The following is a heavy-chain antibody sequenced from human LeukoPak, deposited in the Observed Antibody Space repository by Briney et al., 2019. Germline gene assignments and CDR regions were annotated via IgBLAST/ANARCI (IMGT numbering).Heavy chain of an antibody. J-gene: IGHJ4*02. CDR3: ATLVVPALTDY. V-gene: IGHV3-30*02. CDR2: IRYDGSNK. CDR1: GFTFSSYG. Sequence: PGGSLRLSCAASGFTFSSYGMHWVRQAPGKGLEWVAFIRYDGSNKYYADSVKGRFTISRDNSKNTLYLQVNSLRAEDTALYYCATLVVPALTDYWGQGTLVTVSS. D-gene: IGHD2-2*01.